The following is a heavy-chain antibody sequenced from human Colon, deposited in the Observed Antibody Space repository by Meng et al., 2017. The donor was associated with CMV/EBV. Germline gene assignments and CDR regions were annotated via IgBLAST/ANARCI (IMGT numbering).Heavy chain of an antibody. CDR1: GGSISSSGSY. CDR2: IYYTGST. J-gene: IGHJ5*02. CDR3: AKEGADNWFDP. Sequence: SETLSLTCTVSGGSISSSGSYWGWIRQPPGKGLEWIGRIYYTGSTNYNPSLKSRVTISVDTSKNQFSLKLSSVTAADTAVYYCAKEGADNWFDPWGQGIPVTVSS. V-gene: IGHV4-39*07. D-gene: IGHD1-26*01.